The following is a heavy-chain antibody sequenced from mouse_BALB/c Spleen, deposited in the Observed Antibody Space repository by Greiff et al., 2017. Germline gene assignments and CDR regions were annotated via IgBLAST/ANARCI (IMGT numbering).Heavy chain of an antibody. CDR1: GFTFSDYY. Sequence: EVKLMESGGGLVKPGGSLKLSCAASGFTFSDYYMYWVRQTPEKRLEWVATISDGGSYTYYPDSVKGRFTISRDNAKNNLYLQMSSLKSEDTAMYYCARGGYDYDGRGFAYWGQGTLVTVSA. D-gene: IGHD2-4*01. CDR2: ISDGGSYT. CDR3: ARGGYDYDGRGFAY. V-gene: IGHV5-4*02. J-gene: IGHJ3*01.